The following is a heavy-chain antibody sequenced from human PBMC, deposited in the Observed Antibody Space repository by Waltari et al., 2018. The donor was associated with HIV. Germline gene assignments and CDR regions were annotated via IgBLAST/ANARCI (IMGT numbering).Heavy chain of an antibody. V-gene: IGHV3-30*01. CDR3: ARDQTMTRAFDI. CDR1: GFTFTRYD. D-gene: IGHD3-22*01. Sequence: QVQLVESGGGVVQPGRSLCFTCAASGFTFTRYDMPWVRQAPGKGLEWVAVISYDGSNKYYADSVKGRFTISRDNSKNTLYLQMNSLRAEDTAVYYCARDQTMTRAFDIWGQGTMVTVSS. J-gene: IGHJ3*02. CDR2: ISYDGSNK.